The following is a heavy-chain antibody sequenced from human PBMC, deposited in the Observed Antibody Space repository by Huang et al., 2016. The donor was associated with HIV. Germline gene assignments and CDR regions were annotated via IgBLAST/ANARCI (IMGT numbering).Heavy chain of an antibody. CDR3: ARYDVLTGANYYMDV. V-gene: IGHV4-59*11. CDR1: GDSISSQY. Sequence: QVQLQESGPGLVKPSGTLSLTCSVSGDSISSQYWGWIRQPPGKGLEWIGTIYYSGNPTYNPTLKNGVTMSDDTSKNQYSQKLNSVTAADTTVNYCARYDVLTGANYYMDVWGIEITVIVSS. CDR2: IYYSGNP. J-gene: IGHJ6*03. D-gene: IGHD3-9*01.